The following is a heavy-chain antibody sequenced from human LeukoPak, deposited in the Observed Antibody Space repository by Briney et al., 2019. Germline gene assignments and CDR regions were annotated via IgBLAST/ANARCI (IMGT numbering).Heavy chain of an antibody. J-gene: IGHJ4*02. CDR2: INHSGSN. D-gene: IGHD3-22*01. Sequence: SETLSLTCAVSGGSFSGYYWSWIRQPPGKGLEWIGEINHSGSNNYNPSLKSRVTISADTSKNQFSLKLSSVTAADTAVYYCARGSEYYDSSGYPTYWGQGTLVTVSS. CDR1: GGSFSGYY. V-gene: IGHV4-34*01. CDR3: ARGSEYYDSSGYPTY.